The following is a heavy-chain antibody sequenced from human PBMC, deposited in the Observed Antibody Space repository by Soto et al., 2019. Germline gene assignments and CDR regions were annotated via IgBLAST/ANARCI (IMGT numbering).Heavy chain of an antibody. V-gene: IGHV3-23*01. Sequence: GGSLRLSCAVSGFTFSGYAMSWVRQAPGKGLEWVSSISGNGGSTYYADSVRGRFTISRDNSKNTLYLQMNGLRTEDTALYYCAKEGYASSWYYFDYWGQGVLVTVAS. CDR1: GFTFSGYA. D-gene: IGHD6-13*01. CDR3: AKEGYASSWYYFDY. CDR2: ISGNGGST. J-gene: IGHJ4*02.